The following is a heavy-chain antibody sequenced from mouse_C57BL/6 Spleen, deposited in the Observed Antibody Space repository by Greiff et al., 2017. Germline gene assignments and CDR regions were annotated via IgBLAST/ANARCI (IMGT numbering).Heavy chain of an antibody. CDR1: GYAFSSYW. J-gene: IGHJ2*01. V-gene: IGHV1-80*01. Sequence: VQLQQSGAELVKPGASVKISCKASGYAFSSYWMNWVKQRPGKGLEWIGQIYPGDGDTNYNGKFKGKATLTADKSSSTAYMQLSSLTSEDSAVYFCARFTTVVARYYFDYWGQGTTLTVSS. CDR3: ARFTTVVARYYFDY. D-gene: IGHD1-1*01. CDR2: IYPGDGDT.